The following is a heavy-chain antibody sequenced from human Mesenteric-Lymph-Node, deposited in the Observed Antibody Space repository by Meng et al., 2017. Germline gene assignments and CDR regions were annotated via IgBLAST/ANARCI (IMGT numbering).Heavy chain of an antibody. Sequence: QVRLQESGPGLVKPSQTLSLTCTVSGSSVSSGGYYWTWIRQHPGKGLEWFGHIYYSGSTFYNPSLKRRVIISIDTSKNQFSLNLRSVTAADTAVYYCARVSSGWDYFDYWGQGTLVTVSS. CDR2: IYYSGST. V-gene: IGHV4-31*03. CDR3: ARVSSGWDYFDY. J-gene: IGHJ4*02. CDR1: GSSVSSGGYY. D-gene: IGHD6-19*01.